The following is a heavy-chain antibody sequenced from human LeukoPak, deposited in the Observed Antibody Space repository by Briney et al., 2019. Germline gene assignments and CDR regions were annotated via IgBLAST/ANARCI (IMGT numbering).Heavy chain of an antibody. CDR2: INYSGST. D-gene: IGHD3-9*01. CDR1: GGPFSGHY. CDR3: ARGPTYYDILTGYAQYYYGMDV. Sequence: SETLSLTCAVNGGPFSGHYWSWIRQPPGKGLEWIGEINYSGSTNYNPSLKSRVTISVDTSKNQFSLKLSSVTAADMAVYYCARGPTYYDILTGYAQYYYGMDVWGQGTTVTVSS. J-gene: IGHJ6*02. V-gene: IGHV4-34*01.